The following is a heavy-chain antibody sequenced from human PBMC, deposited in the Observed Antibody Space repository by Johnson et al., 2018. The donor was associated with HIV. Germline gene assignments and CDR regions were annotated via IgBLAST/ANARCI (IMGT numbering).Heavy chain of an antibody. J-gene: IGHJ3*02. CDR2: ISYDGSNK. CDR1: GFTFNSYG. Sequence: QVQLVESGGGVVQPGGSLRLSCAASGFTFNSYGMHWVRQAPGKGLEWVAVISYDGSNKYYTDSVKGRFTISRDNSKNTLCLQMNSLRAEDTAVYYCARDFPSPLDAFDIWGQGTMVTVSS. V-gene: IGHV3-30*03. CDR3: ARDFPSPLDAFDI.